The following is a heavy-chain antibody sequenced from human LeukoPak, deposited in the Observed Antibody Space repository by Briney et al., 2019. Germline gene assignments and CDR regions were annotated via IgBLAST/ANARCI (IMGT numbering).Heavy chain of an antibody. CDR1: GGTFTSYT. D-gene: IGHD6-6*01. V-gene: IGHV1-69*02. Sequence: SVKVSCKASGGTFTSYTISWVRQAPGQGLEWMGRIIPILGIANYAQKFHGRVTITADKSTSTAYMELSSLRSEDTAVYYCASAIIAARPDYFDYWGQGTLVTVSS. J-gene: IGHJ4*02. CDR3: ASAIIAARPDYFDY. CDR2: IIPILGIA.